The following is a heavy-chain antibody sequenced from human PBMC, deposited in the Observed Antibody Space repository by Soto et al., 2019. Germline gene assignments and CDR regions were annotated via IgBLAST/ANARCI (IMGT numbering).Heavy chain of an antibody. V-gene: IGHV1-24*01. CDR1: GHTLTEFS. Sequence: QVHLVQSGTEVKKPGASVKVSCKVSGHTLTEFSMHWVRQAPGKGLEWMGGFDPEDGEIIYAQKCQGRVTMTADPSTDSAYMELSSLRSEDTAVYYCAAGGTRWLHSPFDYWGQGTLLTVSS. CDR2: FDPEDGEI. D-gene: IGHD1-1*01. J-gene: IGHJ4*02. CDR3: AAGGTRWLHSPFDY.